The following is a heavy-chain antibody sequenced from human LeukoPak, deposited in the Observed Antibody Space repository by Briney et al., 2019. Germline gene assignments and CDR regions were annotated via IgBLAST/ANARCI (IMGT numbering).Heavy chain of an antibody. CDR3: ARDPVGSALPTVFDY. J-gene: IGHJ4*02. D-gene: IGHD2-15*01. Sequence: PSETLSLTCTVSGGSISSSSHYWGRIRQAPGKGLEWVSFISTSSSYMYYADSVKGRFTISRDNAKNSLYLQMNSLRAEDTAVYYCARDPVGSALPTVFDYWGQGTLVTVSS. V-gene: IGHV3-21*01. CDR1: GGSISSSS. CDR2: ISTSSSYM.